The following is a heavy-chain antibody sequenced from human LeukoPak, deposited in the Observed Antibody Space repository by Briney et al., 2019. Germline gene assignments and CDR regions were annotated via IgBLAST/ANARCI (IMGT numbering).Heavy chain of an antibody. Sequence: GGSLRLSCAASGFTFSSYGMHWVRQAPGKGLEWVAVISYDGSNKYYADSVKGRFTISRDNSKNTLYLQMNSLRAEDTAVYYCAKDGALIAAAGHDAFDIWGQGTMVTVSS. D-gene: IGHD6-13*01. J-gene: IGHJ3*02. CDR3: AKDGALIAAAGHDAFDI. V-gene: IGHV3-30*18. CDR2: ISYDGSNK. CDR1: GFTFSSYG.